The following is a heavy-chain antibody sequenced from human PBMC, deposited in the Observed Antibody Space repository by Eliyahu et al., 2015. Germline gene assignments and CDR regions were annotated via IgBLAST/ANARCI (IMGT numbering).Heavy chain of an antibody. CDR3: ARDATHYDILTGYIKGAFDI. V-gene: IGHV4-61*01. Sequence: QVQLQESGPGLVKPSETLSLTCTVSGGSVXXGSYYWSWIRQPPGKGLEWIGYIYYSGSTNYNPSLKSRVTISVDTSKNQFSLKLSSVTAADTAVYYCARDATHYDILTGYIKGAFDIWGQGTMVTVSS. D-gene: IGHD3-9*01. CDR2: IYYSGST. J-gene: IGHJ3*02. CDR1: GGSVXXGSYY.